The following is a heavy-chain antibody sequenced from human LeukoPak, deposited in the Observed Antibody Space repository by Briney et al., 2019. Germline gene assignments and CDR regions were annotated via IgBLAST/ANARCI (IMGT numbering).Heavy chain of an antibody. CDR1: GYTFTGQY. CDR2: INPKTGDT. Sequence: ASLKVSCKASGYTFTGQYLYWARQTPGQGLEWMGWINPKTGDTDSAQNFQGRVTMTRGTSITTVYMELSSLTSDDTAVYYCTRGYYGMDVWGQGTTVTVSS. J-gene: IGHJ6*02. V-gene: IGHV1-2*02. CDR3: TRGYYGMDV.